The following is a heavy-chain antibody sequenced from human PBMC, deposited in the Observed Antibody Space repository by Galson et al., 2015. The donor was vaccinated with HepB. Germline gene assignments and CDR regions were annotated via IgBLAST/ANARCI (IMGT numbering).Heavy chain of an antibody. J-gene: IGHJ6*02. CDR3: AYGVDV. Sequence: CAISGDSVSSNSAVCNWIRQSPSRGLEWLGRTYYRSKWYKDYALFVKSRITINADTSRNQISLQLNSMTPEDTAVYYCAYGVDVWGQGTTVTVSS. CDR2: TYYRSKWYK. CDR1: GDSVSSNSAV. V-gene: IGHV6-1*01.